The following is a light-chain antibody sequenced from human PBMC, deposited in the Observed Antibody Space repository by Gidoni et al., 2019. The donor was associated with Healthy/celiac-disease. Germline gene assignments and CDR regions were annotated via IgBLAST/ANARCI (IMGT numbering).Light chain of an antibody. CDR1: SSDVGSYNL. Sequence: YALTQPPSESGSPGQSITISCTGTSSDVGSYNLVSWYQQHPGKAPKLMIYEGSKRPSGVSNRFSGSKSGNTASLTISGLQDEDEADYYCCSYAGSSTFVFGGGTKLTVL. CDR3: CSYAGSSTFV. CDR2: EGS. V-gene: IGLV2-23*03. J-gene: IGLJ2*01.